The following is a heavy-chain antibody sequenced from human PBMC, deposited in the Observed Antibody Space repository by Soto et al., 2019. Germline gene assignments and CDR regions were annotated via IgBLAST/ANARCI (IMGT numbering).Heavy chain of an antibody. V-gene: IGHV3-23*01. CDR3: AKAKGGRYCSRNSCIYSFEY. D-gene: IGHD2-2*01. Sequence: GGSLRLSCTASVFTFSTYAMSWVRQAPRKGLEWVSTISDSGSTYYADSVKGRFTISRDSSKNTLYLEMNSVRSEDTAVYYCAKAKGGRYCSRNSCIYSFEYWGQGPLVTVSS. CDR2: ISDSGST. J-gene: IGHJ4*02. CDR1: VFTFSTYA.